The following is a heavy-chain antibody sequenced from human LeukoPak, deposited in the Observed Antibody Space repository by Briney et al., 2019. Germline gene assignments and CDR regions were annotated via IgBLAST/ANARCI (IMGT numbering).Heavy chain of an antibody. CDR3: ARLATVPTFSPVFY. CDR2: ISGISGSA. D-gene: IGHD4-17*01. J-gene: IGHJ4*02. Sequence: PGGSLRLSCAASGITFSSYAMSWVRQAPGKGLEWVSSISGISGSAYYADSVKGRFTISRDNSKNTLYLQMNSLGAEDTAVYSCARLATVPTFSPVFYWGRGPLVTASS. V-gene: IGHV3-23*01. CDR1: GITFSSYA.